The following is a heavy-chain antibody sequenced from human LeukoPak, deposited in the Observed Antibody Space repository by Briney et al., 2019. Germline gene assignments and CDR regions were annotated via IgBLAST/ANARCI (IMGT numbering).Heavy chain of an antibody. CDR3: AREKWLAS. J-gene: IGHJ5*02. V-gene: IGHV3-11*01. D-gene: IGHD6-19*01. CDR2: ISRGGSTI. CDR1: GFTFRDYY. Sequence: RGSLRLSCAASGFTFRDYYMSRIRQAPGKGLEWVSYISRGGSTIYYADSVKGRFTISRDNAKNALYLQMNSLRAEDTAVYYCAREKWLASWDQGTLVTVSS.